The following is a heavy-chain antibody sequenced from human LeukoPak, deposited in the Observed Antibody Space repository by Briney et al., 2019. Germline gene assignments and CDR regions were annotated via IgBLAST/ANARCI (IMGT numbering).Heavy chain of an antibody. CDR1: GFTFSSYS. V-gene: IGHV3-21*01. CDR3: ARGDIVATIKGYAFDI. J-gene: IGHJ3*02. D-gene: IGHD5-12*01. CDR2: ISSSSSYI. Sequence: GGSLRLSCAASGFTFSSYSMNWVRQAPGKGLEWVSSISSSSSYIYYADSVKGRFTISRDNAKNSLYLQMNSLRAEDTAVYYCARGDIVATIKGYAFDIWGQGTMVTVSS.